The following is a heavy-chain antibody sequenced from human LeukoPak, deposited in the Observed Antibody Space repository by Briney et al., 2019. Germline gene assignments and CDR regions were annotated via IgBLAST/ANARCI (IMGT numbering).Heavy chain of an antibody. CDR1: GFTFSRYA. CDR2: ISYDGSNK. Sequence: PGGALRLSCAASGFTFSRYAMHGVRQAPGKGLAWVAGISYDGSNKYYADSVKGRFTISRDNSKNTLYLQMNGLRAEDTAVYYCAIRGYWGQGTLVTVS. V-gene: IGHV3-30*04. J-gene: IGHJ4*02. CDR3: AIRGY.